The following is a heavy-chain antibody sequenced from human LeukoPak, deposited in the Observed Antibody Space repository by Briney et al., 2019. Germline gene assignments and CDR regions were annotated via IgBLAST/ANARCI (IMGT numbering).Heavy chain of an antibody. J-gene: IGHJ3*01. CDR1: GFTVSSNY. D-gene: IGHD1-26*01. CDR2: LSSGGTT. Sequence: PGGSLRLSCAASGFTVSSNYMSWVRQAPGKGLEWVSVLSSGGTTYYADSVKGRFTISRDTSKNTLYLQMNSLRAEDTAIYYCARGGDKVGATRSAFDFWGQGTMVTVSS. V-gene: IGHV3-53*01. CDR3: ARGGDKVGATRSAFDF.